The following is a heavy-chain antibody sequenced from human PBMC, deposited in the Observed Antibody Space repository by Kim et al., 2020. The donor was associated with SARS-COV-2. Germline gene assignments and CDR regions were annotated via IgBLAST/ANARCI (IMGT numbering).Heavy chain of an antibody. CDR3: ARHYGDYVGDAFDI. D-gene: IGHD4-17*01. Sequence: PAPKSRVTISVDTSKNQFSLKLSSVTAADTAVYYCARHYGDYVGDAFDIWGQGTMVTVSS. J-gene: IGHJ3*02. V-gene: IGHV4-39*01.